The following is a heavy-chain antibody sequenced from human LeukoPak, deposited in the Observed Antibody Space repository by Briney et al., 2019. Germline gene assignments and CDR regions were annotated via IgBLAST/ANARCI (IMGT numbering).Heavy chain of an antibody. CDR2: INHSGST. V-gene: IGHV4-34*01. D-gene: IGHD3-22*01. CDR3: ARGDSSGYYFPHFDY. CDR1: GGSFSGYY. J-gene: IGHJ4*02. Sequence: SETLSLTCDVYGGSFSGYYWSWIRQPPGQGLEWIGEINHSGSTNYNPSLKSRVTISVDTSKNQFSLKLSSVTAADTAVYYCARGDSSGYYFPHFDYWGQGTLVTVSS.